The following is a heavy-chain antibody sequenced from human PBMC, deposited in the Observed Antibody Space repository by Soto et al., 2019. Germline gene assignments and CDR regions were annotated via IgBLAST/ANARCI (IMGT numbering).Heavy chain of an antibody. D-gene: IGHD3-22*01. Sequence: PVGSLRLSCAASGFIFSSYWMSWVRQAPGKGLEWVANIKQDGSEKYYVDSVKGRFTISRDNAKNSLYLQMNSLRAEDTAVYYCARDGLSERYYDSSGYYYYYYGMDVWGQGTTVTVSS. CDR2: IKQDGSEK. V-gene: IGHV3-7*03. CDR1: GFIFSSYW. J-gene: IGHJ6*02. CDR3: ARDGLSERYYDSSGYYYYYYGMDV.